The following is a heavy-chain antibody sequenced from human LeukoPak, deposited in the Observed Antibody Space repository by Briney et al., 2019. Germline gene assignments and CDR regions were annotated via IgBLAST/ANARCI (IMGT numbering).Heavy chain of an antibody. CDR3: ARDDSSGSYSDY. J-gene: IGHJ4*02. CDR1: GGSISSYY. Sequence: PSETLSLTCTVSGGSISSYYWSWIRQPPGKGLEWIGYIYYDGSTNYKPSLKSRVTISVDKSKNQFSLKLSSVTAADTAVYYCARDDSSGSYSDYWGQGTLVTVSS. CDR2: IYYDGST. V-gene: IGHV4-59*12. D-gene: IGHD3-22*01.